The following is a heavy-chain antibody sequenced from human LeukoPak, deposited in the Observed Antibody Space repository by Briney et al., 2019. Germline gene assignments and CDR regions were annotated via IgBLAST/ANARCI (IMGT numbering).Heavy chain of an antibody. CDR3: ARDWYSYAPHNWFDP. V-gene: IGHV3-23*01. CDR1: GFTFSSSA. CDR2: LSTTAGST. D-gene: IGHD5-18*01. J-gene: IGHJ5*02. Sequence: PGGSLRLSCAASGFTFSSSAMSWVRQAPGKGLEWVSALSTTAGSTYYADSVKGRFTISRDNSKNTLFLQMSSLRSEDTAVYYCARDWYSYAPHNWFDPWGQGTLVTVSS.